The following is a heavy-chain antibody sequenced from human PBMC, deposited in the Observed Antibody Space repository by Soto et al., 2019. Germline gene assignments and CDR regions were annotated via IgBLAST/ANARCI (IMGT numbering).Heavy chain of an antibody. CDR1: GFTFSSYS. CDR2: ISSSSSYI. D-gene: IGHD4-17*01. V-gene: IGHV3-21*01. J-gene: IGHJ4*02. CDR3: TAPLNYGDYGYDY. Sequence: GGSLRLSCAASGFTFSSYSMNWVRQAPGKGLEWVSSISSSSSYIYYADSVKGRFTISRDNAKNSLYLQMNSLRAEDTAVYYCTAPLNYGDYGYDYWGQGTLVTVSS.